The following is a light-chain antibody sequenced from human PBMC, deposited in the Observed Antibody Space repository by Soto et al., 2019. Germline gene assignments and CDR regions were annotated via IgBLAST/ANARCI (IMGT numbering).Light chain of an antibody. CDR1: QNIRSY. Sequence: DIEMTQSPSSLSASVGDRVTITCRTSQNIRSYLNWYQQRPGKAPKLLIYATSSLQSGVPSRFSGSGSGTDFARTISSLQPEDFATYYCQQSYSTPRTFGQGTKVEI. CDR2: ATS. J-gene: IGKJ2*01. V-gene: IGKV1-39*01. CDR3: QQSYSTPRT.